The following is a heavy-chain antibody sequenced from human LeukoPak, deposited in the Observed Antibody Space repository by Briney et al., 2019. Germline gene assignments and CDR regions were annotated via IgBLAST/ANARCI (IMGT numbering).Heavy chain of an antibody. CDR3: ARDATPTYIAAAVHFDY. CDR1: GYTFTSYA. V-gene: IGHV1-18*01. D-gene: IGHD6-13*01. CDR2: ISAYNGNT. Sequence: ASVKVSCKASGYTFTSYAMHWVRQAPGQGLEWMGWISAYNGNTNYAQKLQGRVTMTTDTSTSTAYMELRSLRSDDTAVYYCARDATPTYIAAAVHFDYWGQGTLVTVSS. J-gene: IGHJ4*02.